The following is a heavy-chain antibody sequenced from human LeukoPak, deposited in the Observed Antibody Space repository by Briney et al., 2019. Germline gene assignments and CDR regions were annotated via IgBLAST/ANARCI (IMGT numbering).Heavy chain of an antibody. CDR1: GYTFTSYG. CDR2: ISAYNGNT. D-gene: IGHD2-15*01. CDR3: ARDTGYCSGGSCSYYFDY. Sequence: ASVKVSCKAPGYTFTSYGISWVRQAPGQGLEWMGWISAYNGNTNYAQKFQGRVTMTTDTSTSTAYMELRSLRSDDTAVYYCARDTGYCSGGSCSYYFDYWGQGTLVTVSS. J-gene: IGHJ4*02. V-gene: IGHV1-18*01.